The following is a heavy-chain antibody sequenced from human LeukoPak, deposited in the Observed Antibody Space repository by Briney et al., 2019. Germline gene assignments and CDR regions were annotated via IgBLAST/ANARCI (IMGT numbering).Heavy chain of an antibody. J-gene: IGHJ3*02. V-gene: IGHV1-69*13. CDR2: IIPIFGTA. CDR3: ARVCSGGSCYLRDAFDI. D-gene: IGHD2-15*01. CDR1: GGTFSSYA. Sequence: SVKVSCKVSGGTFSSYAISWVRQAPGQGREWMGGIIPIFGTANYAQKFQGRVTITADESTSTAYMGLSSLRAEDTAVYCCARVCSGGSCYLRDAFDIWGQGTMVSVSS.